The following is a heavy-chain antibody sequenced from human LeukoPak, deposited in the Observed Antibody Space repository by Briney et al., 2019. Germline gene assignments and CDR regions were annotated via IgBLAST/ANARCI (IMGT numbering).Heavy chain of an antibody. J-gene: IGHJ6*03. Sequence: GASVKVSRKDSGYTFTSYDINWVRQATGQGLEWMGWMYPYSGNKGYAEKIQDQATMTRNSSISTAYMELSSLRSENTAVYYCARTGYFYDFWSGLYYYYYYMDVWGKGTTVTVSS. CDR1: GYTFTSYD. CDR2: MYPYSGNK. CDR3: ARTGYFYDFWSGLYYYYYYMDV. D-gene: IGHD3-3*01. V-gene: IGHV1-8*01.